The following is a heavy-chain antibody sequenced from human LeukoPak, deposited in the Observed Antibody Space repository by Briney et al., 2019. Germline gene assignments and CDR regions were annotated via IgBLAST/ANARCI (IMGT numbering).Heavy chain of an antibody. J-gene: IGHJ6*02. CDR3: AKEKVPAAIYYGMDV. CDR2: IWYDGSNK. D-gene: IGHD2-2*01. V-gene: IGHV3-30*02. CDR1: GFTFSSYG. Sequence: GGSLRLSCAASGFTFSSYGMHWVRQAPGKGLEWVAVIWYDGSNKYYADSVKGRFTISRDNSKNTLYLQMNSLRAEDTAVYYCAKEKVPAAIYYGMDVWGQGTTVTVSS.